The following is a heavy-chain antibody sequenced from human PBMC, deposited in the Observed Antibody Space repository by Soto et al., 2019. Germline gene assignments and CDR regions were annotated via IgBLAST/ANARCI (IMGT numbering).Heavy chain of an antibody. CDR1: GLMYDCNA. J-gene: IGHJ4*02. Sequence: KACGLMYDCNARCCLRQEPKQGLEWMGWISAYNGNTNYAQKLQGRVTMTTDTSTSTAYMELRSLRSDDTAVYYCARDGPPRYCSGGSCCADYWGQGTLVTVSS. CDR3: ARDGPPRYCSGGSCCADY. D-gene: IGHD2-15*01. CDR2: ISAYNGNT. V-gene: IGHV1-18*01.